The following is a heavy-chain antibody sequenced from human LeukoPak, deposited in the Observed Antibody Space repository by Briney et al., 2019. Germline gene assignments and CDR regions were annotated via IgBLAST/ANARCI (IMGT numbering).Heavy chain of an antibody. CDR2: ISSNGGST. Sequence: GGSLRLSCAASGFTLSSYAMHWVRQAPGKGLGYVSAISSNGGSTYYANSVKGRFTISRDNSKNTPYLQMGSLRAEDMAVYYCARGGAAGLYYFDYWGQGTLVTVSS. CDR3: ARGGAAGLYYFDY. J-gene: IGHJ4*02. D-gene: IGHD6-13*01. CDR1: GFTLSSYA. V-gene: IGHV3-64*01.